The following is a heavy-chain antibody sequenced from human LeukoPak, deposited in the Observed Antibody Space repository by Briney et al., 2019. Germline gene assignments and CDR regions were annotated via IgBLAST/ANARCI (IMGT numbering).Heavy chain of an antibody. J-gene: IGHJ4*02. CDR3: ARSHSRGWYSDYFDY. CDR2: IWYDGSNK. CDR1: GFTFSSYG. V-gene: IGHV3-33*01. D-gene: IGHD6-19*01. Sequence: GGSLSFSCAASGFTFSSYGRHWVRQAPGKGLERVVVIWYDGSNKYYADSVKGRFTISRDNSKNTMYLQMNSLRAEDTAVYYCARSHSRGWYSDYFDYWGQGTLVTVSS.